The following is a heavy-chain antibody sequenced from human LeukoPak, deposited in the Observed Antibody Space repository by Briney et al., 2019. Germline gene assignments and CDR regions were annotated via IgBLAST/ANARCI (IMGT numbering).Heavy chain of an antibody. D-gene: IGHD6-13*01. CDR1: GGSISSYY. V-gene: IGHV4-59*01. Sequence: SETLSLTCTVSGGSISSYYWSWIRQPPGKGLEWIGYIYYSGSTNYNPSLKSRVTISVDTSKNQFSLMMRSVTAADTAVYYCERGADAVYSSSRFDYWGQGTLVTVSS. CDR3: ERGADAVYSSSRFDY. CDR2: IYYSGST. J-gene: IGHJ4*02.